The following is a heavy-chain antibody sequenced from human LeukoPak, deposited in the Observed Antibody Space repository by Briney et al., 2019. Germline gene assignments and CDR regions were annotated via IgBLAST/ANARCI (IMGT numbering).Heavy chain of an antibody. J-gene: IGHJ4*02. CDR2: IYYRGST. D-gene: IGHD3-22*01. CDR3: ARLSGYSSGHYYSDY. V-gene: IGHV4-59*01. CDR1: GGSISSDY. Sequence: SETLSLTCTVSGGSISSDYWSWIRQPPGKGLEWIGYIYYRGSTNYNPSLKSRVTISVDTSKNQFSLKLSSVTAADTAVYYCARLSGYSSGHYYSDYWGQGILVTVSS.